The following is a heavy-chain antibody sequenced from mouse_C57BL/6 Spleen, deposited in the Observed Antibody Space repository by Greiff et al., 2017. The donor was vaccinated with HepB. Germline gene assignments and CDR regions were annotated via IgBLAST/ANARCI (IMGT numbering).Heavy chain of an antibody. V-gene: IGHV1-82*01. D-gene: IGHD1-1*01. CDR1: GYAFSSSW. CDR2: IYPGDGDT. J-gene: IGHJ1*03. Sequence: QVQLKESGPELVKPGASVKISCKASGYAFSSSWMNWVKQRPGNGLEWIGRIYPGDGDTNYNGKFKGKATLTADKSSSTAYMQLSSLTSEDSAVYFCATTVVATKDWYFDVWGTGTTVTVSS. CDR3: ATTVVATKDWYFDV.